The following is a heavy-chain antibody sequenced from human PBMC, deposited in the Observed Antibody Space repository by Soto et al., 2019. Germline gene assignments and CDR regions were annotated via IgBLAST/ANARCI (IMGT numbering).Heavy chain of an antibody. D-gene: IGHD6-13*01. CDR3: ARGPGVSDDY. CDR2: MHYTGFS. Sequence: PSETLSLTCSFSGGSVTSHYLTWIRQSPEKGLEWIGYMHYTGFSHYNPSLKSRLTISVDTSKNQFSLQLSSVTAADTAVYYCARGPGVSDDYWGQGTLVTVSS. J-gene: IGHJ4*02. CDR1: GGSVTSHY. V-gene: IGHV4-59*02.